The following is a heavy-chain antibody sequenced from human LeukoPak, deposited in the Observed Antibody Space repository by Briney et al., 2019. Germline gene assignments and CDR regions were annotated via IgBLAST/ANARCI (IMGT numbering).Heavy chain of an antibody. Sequence: PGGSLRLSCAASGFTFSSYDMHWVRQATGKGLEWVSAIGTAGDPYYPGSVKGRFTISRGNAKNSLYLQMNSLRAGDTAVYYCARGIAAAGLYYFDYWGQGTLVTVSS. J-gene: IGHJ4*02. D-gene: IGHD6-13*01. CDR2: IGTAGDP. CDR3: ARGIAAAGLYYFDY. V-gene: IGHV3-13*05. CDR1: GFTFSSYD.